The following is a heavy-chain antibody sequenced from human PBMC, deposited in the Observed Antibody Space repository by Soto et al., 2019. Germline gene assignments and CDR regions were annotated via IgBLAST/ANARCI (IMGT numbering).Heavy chain of an antibody. CDR3: ARYPSIYSLTWFDP. CDR1: RVSVTPNNW. V-gene: IGHV4-4*02. D-gene: IGHD6-6*01. Sequence: LSLTRASSRVSVTPNNWSILVRQPPGKGMEWMGDIYHPGTTNYTPSLESRVTLSIGKSHNQFFLNLSSVTAADTAVYYCARYPSIYSLTWFDPWGQGILVTSPQ. CDR2: IYHPGTT. J-gene: IGHJ5*02.